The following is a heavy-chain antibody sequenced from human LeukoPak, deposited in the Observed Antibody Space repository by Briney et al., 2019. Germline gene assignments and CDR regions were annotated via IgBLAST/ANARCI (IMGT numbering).Heavy chain of an antibody. CDR3: ARTSARGAQFDY. J-gene: IGHJ4*02. CDR1: GGSISSYY. CDR2: IYSSGST. Sequence: SETLSLTCSVSGGSISSYYWSWIRQPAGKGLEWIGRIYSSGSTNYSPSLKTRVTMSLDTSKNQSSLNLTTVTAADTAVYYCARTSARGAQFDYWGQGTLVTVSS. D-gene: IGHD3-10*01. V-gene: IGHV4-4*07.